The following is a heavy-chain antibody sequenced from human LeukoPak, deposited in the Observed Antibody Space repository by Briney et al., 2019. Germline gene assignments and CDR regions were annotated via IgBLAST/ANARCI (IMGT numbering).Heavy chain of an antibody. CDR3: ARHSRGSTVANPGDYYYYMDV. V-gene: IGHV4-4*07. CDR2: IYTSGST. CDR1: GGSISSYY. Sequence: SETLSLTCTVSGGSISSYYWSWIRQPAGKGLEWIGRIYTSGSTNYNPSLKSRVTMSVDTSKNQFSLKLSSVTAADTAVYYCARHSRGSTVANPGDYYYYMDVWGKGTTVTVSS. D-gene: IGHD4-23*01. J-gene: IGHJ6*03.